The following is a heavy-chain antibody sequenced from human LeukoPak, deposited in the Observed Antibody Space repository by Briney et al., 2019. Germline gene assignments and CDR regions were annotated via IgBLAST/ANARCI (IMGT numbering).Heavy chain of an antibody. CDR3: ARVLTGPHGNFDY. D-gene: IGHD1-1*01. Sequence: SETLSLTCNVSGASMSNYYWVWIRQPPGKGLEWIGSIYHSGTTYSGSTYYNPSLKSRVTISVDTSKNQFSLKLSSVTAADTAVYYCARVLTGPHGNFDYWGQGTLVTVSS. CDR1: GASMSNYY. CDR2: IYHSGTTYSGST. V-gene: IGHV4-39*07. J-gene: IGHJ4*02.